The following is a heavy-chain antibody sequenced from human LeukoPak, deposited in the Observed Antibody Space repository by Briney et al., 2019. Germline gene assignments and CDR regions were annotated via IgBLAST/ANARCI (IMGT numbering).Heavy chain of an antibody. CDR1: GFSFSSYS. D-gene: IGHD3-22*01. CDR2: ISTSSSTI. V-gene: IGHV3-48*01. CDR3: ARALSDTSGYELAY. J-gene: IGHJ4*02. Sequence: PGGSLRLSCAASGFSFSSYSMNWVRQAPGKGLEWVSYISTSSSTIYYADSVRGRFTISRDNAKNSLYLQMNSLRADDTAVYYCARALSDTSGYELAYWGQGTLVTVSS.